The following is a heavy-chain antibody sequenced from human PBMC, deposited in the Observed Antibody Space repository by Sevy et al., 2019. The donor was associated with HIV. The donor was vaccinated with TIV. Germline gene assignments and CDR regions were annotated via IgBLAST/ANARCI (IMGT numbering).Heavy chain of an antibody. V-gene: IGHV3-33*01. CDR2: IWYDGSNE. D-gene: IGHD2-15*01. J-gene: IGHJ6*02. Sequence: GGSLRLSCAASGFTFSDYGMHWVRRAPGKGLEWVAVIWYDGSNENYGDSVKGRFSIPRDNSKNRLYLQMNSLRVDDTAVYYCARAGDIVVVAAHYGMDVWGQGTTVTVSS. CDR1: GFTFSDYG. CDR3: ARAGDIVVVAAHYGMDV.